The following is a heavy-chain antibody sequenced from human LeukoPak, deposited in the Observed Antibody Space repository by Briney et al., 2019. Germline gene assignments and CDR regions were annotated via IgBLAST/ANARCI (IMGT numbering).Heavy chain of an antibody. CDR1: GFTFSSYA. J-gene: IGHJ4*02. D-gene: IGHD3-3*01. Sequence: AGGSLRLSCAASGFTFSSYAMGWVRQAPGKGLEWVSIMSGSGSGTYHADSVKGRFPISRDNSKNTLYLQMNSLRVEDTAVYYCAKNTYYDFWSGYQAYYFDYWGQGTLVTVSS. V-gene: IGHV3-23*01. CDR3: AKNTYYDFWSGYQAYYFDY. CDR2: MSGSGSGT.